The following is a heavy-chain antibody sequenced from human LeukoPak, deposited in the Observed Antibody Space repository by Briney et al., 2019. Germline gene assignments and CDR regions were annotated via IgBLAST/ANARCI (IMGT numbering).Heavy chain of an antibody. J-gene: IGHJ4*02. Sequence: SETLSLTCTVSDGSISSYYWSWIRQPPGKGLEWIGYIYYSGSTNFNPSLKSRVSISVDTSKNQFSLNQTSVTAADTAFYYCARLSRGAAAGFDCWGPGTLVTVSS. D-gene: IGHD6-13*01. CDR2: IYYSGST. CDR1: DGSISSYY. CDR3: ARLSRGAAAGFDC. V-gene: IGHV4-59*01.